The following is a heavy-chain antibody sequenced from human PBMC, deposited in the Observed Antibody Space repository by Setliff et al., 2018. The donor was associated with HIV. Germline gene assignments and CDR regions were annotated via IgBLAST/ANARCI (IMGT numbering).Heavy chain of an antibody. CDR1: GGSISSGSDY. CDR2: IHISGTT. J-gene: IGHJ5*02. V-gene: IGHV4-61*09. Sequence: TLSLTCTVSGGSISSGSDYWSWIRQPAGKGLEWIGQIHISGTTNYNPSLKSRVTISIDTSKHQFSLKLTSVTAADTAVYYCATYADRESNRFDPWGQGILVTVSS. CDR3: ATYADRESNRFDP. D-gene: IGHD3-10*01.